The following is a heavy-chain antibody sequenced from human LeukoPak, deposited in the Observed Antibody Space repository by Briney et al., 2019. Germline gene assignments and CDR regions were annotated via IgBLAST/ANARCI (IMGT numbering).Heavy chain of an antibody. CDR2: TSFDGSYK. J-gene: IGHJ4*02. CDR3: ATGRGTRYYFDY. CDR1: GFTFSSYG. D-gene: IGHD4-17*01. Sequence: PGGSLRLSCAASGFTFSSYGMHWVRQAPGKGLGWVAMTSFDGSYKNYADSVKGRFTISRDNSKNRLYLQMNSLRVEDTAVYYCATGRGTRYYFDYWGQGTLVTVSS. V-gene: IGHV3-30*03.